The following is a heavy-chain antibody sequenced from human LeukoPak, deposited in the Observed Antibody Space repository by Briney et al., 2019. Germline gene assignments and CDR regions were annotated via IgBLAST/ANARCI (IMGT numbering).Heavy chain of an antibody. CDR2: IYYSGST. CDR1: GYSISSGYY. J-gene: IGHJ4*02. D-gene: IGHD3-10*01. V-gene: IGHV4-38-2*02. CDR3: ARRGDSGSYDY. Sequence: SETLSLTCTVSGYSISSGYYWGWIRQPPGKGLEWIGSIYYSGSTYYNPSLKSRVTISVDTSKNQFSLKLSSVTAADTAVYYCARRGDSGSYDYWGQGTLVTVSS.